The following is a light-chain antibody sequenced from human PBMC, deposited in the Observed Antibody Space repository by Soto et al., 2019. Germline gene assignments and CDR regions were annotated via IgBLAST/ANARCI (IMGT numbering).Light chain of an antibody. CDR3: QQNGSAPIT. CDR1: QSVSSSY. J-gene: IGKJ5*01. CDR2: GAS. Sequence: EIVLTQSPGTLSLSPGERATLSCRASQSVSSSYLTWYQQKPGQAPGHLIYGASSRATGIPDRFSGRGVGTHFSLTISRREPEDPEVYYCQQNGSAPITFGQGTRLEI. V-gene: IGKV3-20*01.